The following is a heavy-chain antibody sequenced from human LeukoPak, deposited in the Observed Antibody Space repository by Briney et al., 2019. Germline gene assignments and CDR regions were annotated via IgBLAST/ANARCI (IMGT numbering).Heavy chain of an antibody. CDR1: GFTFSSYS. D-gene: IGHD4-11*01. CDR3: ARVDYPFDY. J-gene: IGHJ4*02. Sequence: GGSLRLSCAASGFTFSSYSMNWVRQAPGKGLEWVSSISGSSSYIYYADSVKGRFTISRDNAKNSLYLQMNSLRAEDTAVYYCARVDYPFDYWGQGTLVTVSS. CDR2: ISGSSSYI. V-gene: IGHV3-21*01.